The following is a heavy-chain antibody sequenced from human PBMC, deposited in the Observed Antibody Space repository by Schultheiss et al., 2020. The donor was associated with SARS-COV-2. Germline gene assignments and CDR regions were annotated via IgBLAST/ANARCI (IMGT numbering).Heavy chain of an antibody. CDR3: ASGGNWNDRREAFDI. Sequence: SETLSLTCTVSGGSISSYYWSWIRQPPGKGLEWIGSIYYSGSTYYNPSLKSRVTISVDTSKNQFSLKLSSVTAADTAVYYCASGGNWNDRREAFDIWGQGTMVTVSS. D-gene: IGHD1-1*01. J-gene: IGHJ3*02. CDR1: GGSISSYY. CDR2: IYYSGST. V-gene: IGHV4-59*01.